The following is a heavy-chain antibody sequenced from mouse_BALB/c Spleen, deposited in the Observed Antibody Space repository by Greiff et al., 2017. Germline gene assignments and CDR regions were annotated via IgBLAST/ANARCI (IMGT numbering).Heavy chain of an antibody. J-gene: IGHJ3*01. CDR2: IDPENGNT. V-gene: IGHV14-1*02. Sequence: EVQLQQSGAELVRPGASVKLSCKASGFNIKDYYMHWVKQRPEQGLEWIGWIDPENGNTIYDPKFQGKASITADTSSNTAYLQLSSLTSEDTAVYYCARGVYYDYDGGAYWGQGTLVTVSA. CDR3: ARGVYYDYDGGAY. CDR1: GFNIKDYY. D-gene: IGHD2-4*01.